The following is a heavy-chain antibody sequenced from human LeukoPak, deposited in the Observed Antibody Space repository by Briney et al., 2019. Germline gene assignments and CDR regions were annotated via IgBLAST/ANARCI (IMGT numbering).Heavy chain of an antibody. V-gene: IGHV4-61*02. J-gene: IGHJ6*02. CDR1: GGSISSSSYY. Sequence: SETLSLTCTVSGGSISSSSYYWSWIRQPAGKGLEWIGRIYTSGSTNYNPSLKSRVTMSVDTSKNQFSLKLSSVTAADTAVYYCARANTAEDYYYYGMDVWGQGTTVTVSS. CDR3: ARANTAEDYYYYGMDV. CDR2: IYTSGST.